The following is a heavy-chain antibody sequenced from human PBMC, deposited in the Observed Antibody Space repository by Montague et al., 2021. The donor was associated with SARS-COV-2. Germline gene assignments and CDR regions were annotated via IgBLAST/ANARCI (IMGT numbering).Heavy chain of an antibody. V-gene: IGHV4-34*01. J-gene: IGHJ4*02. CDR2: INQSGST. D-gene: IGHD3-22*01. Sequence: SETLSLTCAVYGGSFSGYYWSWIRQPPGKGLEWIGEINQSGSTNYNPSXXSRVTLSVDTSKKQFSLKLGSLTAADTAVYYCARVAGGYYHDSSAYFDYWGQGSLVTVSS. CDR3: ARVAGGYYHDSSAYFDY. CDR1: GGSFSGYY.